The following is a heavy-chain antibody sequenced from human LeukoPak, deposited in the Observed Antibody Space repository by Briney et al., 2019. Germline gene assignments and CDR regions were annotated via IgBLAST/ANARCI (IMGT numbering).Heavy chain of an antibody. CDR2: ISSSSYI. CDR1: GFTFSSYS. Sequence: SGGSLRLSCAASGFTFSSYSMNWVRQAPGKGLEWVSSISSSSYIYYADSVKGRFTISRDNAKNSLYLQMNSLRAEDTAVYYCARVVTTSYYYYYYYMDVWGKGTTVTVSS. J-gene: IGHJ6*03. CDR3: ARVVTTSYYYYYYYMDV. D-gene: IGHD4-11*01. V-gene: IGHV3-21*01.